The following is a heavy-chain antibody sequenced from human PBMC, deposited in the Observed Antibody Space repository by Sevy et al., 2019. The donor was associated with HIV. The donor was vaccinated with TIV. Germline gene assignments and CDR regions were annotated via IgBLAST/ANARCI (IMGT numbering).Heavy chain of an antibody. D-gene: IGHD1-26*01. CDR1: GFTFSFYD. Sequence: GGSLRLSCAASGFTFSFYDMHWDRQATGKGLEWVSGFGIAGDTYYAGSVKGRFTISRDNAKNSLYLQMNSLRAGDTAVYYCARKSTSYSHFDYWGQGTLVTVSS. CDR2: FGIAGDT. V-gene: IGHV3-13*01. J-gene: IGHJ4*02. CDR3: ARKSTSYSHFDY.